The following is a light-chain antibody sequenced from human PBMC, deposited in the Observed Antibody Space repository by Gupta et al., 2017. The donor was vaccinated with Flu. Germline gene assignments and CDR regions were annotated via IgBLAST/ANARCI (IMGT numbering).Light chain of an antibody. CDR3: QLYNSYFVTR. J-gene: IGKJ5*01. CDR2: KAS. CDR1: QSISSW. V-gene: IGKV1-5*03. Sequence: DIQMTQSPSTLSASVGDRVTITCRASQSISSWLAWYQQKPGKAPKLLIYKASSLDSGVPSRSRPSSFGIEFTLTISSRQPDDFPTYYCQLYNSYFVTRFGEGTRLEIK.